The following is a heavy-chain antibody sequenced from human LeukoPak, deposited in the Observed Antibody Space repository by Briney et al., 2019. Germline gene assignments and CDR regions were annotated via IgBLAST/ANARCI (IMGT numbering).Heavy chain of an antibody. Sequence: PGGSLRLSCAASGFTFSSYSMNWVRQAPGKGLEWVSYISSSSSTIYYADSVKGRFTISRGNAKNSLYLQMNSLRAEDTAVYYCARSHGSGSYVRGGVLDYWGQGTLVTVSS. V-gene: IGHV3-48*01. CDR1: GFTFSSYS. J-gene: IGHJ4*02. D-gene: IGHD3-10*01. CDR3: ARSHGSGSYVRGGVLDY. CDR2: ISSSSSTI.